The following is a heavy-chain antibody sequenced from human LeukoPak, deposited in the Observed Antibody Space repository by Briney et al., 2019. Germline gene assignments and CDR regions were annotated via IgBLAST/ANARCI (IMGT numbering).Heavy chain of an antibody. D-gene: IGHD6-19*01. CDR3: VGGIGWQPDY. V-gene: IGHV3-7*03. Sequence: GGSLRLSCAASPGITFSDYWMNWVRQAPGKGLEWVAIIRQDGREKLYLDSVKGRFTISRDNAKSSVYLQINSLRAEDMAVYYCVGGIGWQPDYWGQGTLVTVSS. J-gene: IGHJ4*02. CDR2: IRQDGREK. CDR1: PGITFSDYW.